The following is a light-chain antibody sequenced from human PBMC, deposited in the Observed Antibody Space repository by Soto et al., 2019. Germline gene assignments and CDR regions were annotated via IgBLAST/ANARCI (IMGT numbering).Light chain of an antibody. CDR3: QQSYSTTWT. CDR2: AAS. V-gene: IGKV1-39*01. CDR1: QGISTY. Sequence: DIQMTQSPSSLSASVGDRVTITCRASQGISTYLNWYQQKPGKAPKLLIYAASSLQSGVPSRFSGSGSETDFTLTISSLQPEDFATYSCQQSYSTTWTFGHGTKVEI. J-gene: IGKJ1*01.